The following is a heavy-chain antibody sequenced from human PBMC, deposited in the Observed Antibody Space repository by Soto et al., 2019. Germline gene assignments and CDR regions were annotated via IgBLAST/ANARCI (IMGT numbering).Heavy chain of an antibody. CDR2: IYYSGST. CDR1: GGSISSGDYY. J-gene: IGHJ2*01. D-gene: IGHD2-2*01. CDR3: ARDVRWDIVVVPPDGYFDL. Sequence: QVQLQESGPGLVKPSQTLSLTCTVSGGSISSGDYYWSWIRQPPGKGLEWIGYIYYSGSTYYNPSRKSRVTISVDTSKNQFSLKLSSVTAADTAVYYCARDVRWDIVVVPPDGYFDLWGRGTLVTVSS. V-gene: IGHV4-30-4*01.